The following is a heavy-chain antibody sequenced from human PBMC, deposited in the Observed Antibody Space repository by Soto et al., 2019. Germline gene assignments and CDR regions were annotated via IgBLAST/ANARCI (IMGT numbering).Heavy chain of an antibody. CDR2: ISGDGGRT. CDR1: GFIFSDYY. Sequence: EVQLVESGGGLVQPGGSLRLSCAASGFIFSDYYMHWVRQGPGQGLVWVSCISGDGGRTYYADSVKGRFTISRDNAKSTLYLQMSSLRGDDTAVYYCVRDFMTMSGINWGQGTLVAVSS. J-gene: IGHJ4*02. CDR3: VRDFMTMSGIN. V-gene: IGHV3-74*01. D-gene: IGHD1-20*01.